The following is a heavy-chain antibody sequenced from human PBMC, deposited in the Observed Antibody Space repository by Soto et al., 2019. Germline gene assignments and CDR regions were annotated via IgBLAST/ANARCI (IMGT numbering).Heavy chain of an antibody. CDR2: IYSGGST. Sequence: EVQLVESGGGLIQPGGSLRLSCAAPGFTVSTNYMSWVRQAQGKGLEWVSVIYSGGSTYYADSVKGRFTISRDNSKNTLYLQMNSLRAEDTAVYYCARASIAAAGYYFDYWGQGTLVTVSS. CDR1: GFTVSTNY. V-gene: IGHV3-53*01. D-gene: IGHD6-13*01. CDR3: ARASIAAAGYYFDY. J-gene: IGHJ4*02.